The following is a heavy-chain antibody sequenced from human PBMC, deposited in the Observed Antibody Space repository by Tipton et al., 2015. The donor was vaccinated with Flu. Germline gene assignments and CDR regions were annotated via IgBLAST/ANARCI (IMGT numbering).Heavy chain of an antibody. CDR2: IKQDGSDK. CDR1: EFSSDTYW. V-gene: IGHV3-7*01. D-gene: IGHD1-26*01. J-gene: IGHJ3*01. Sequence: SLRLSCAASEFSSDTYWMSWVRQAPGKGLEWVANIKQDGSDKYYVASVKGRFTISRDNAKNSVHLQMNGLRAEDTAVYYCVRAVGAAGSLWGKGTMVTVSS. CDR3: VRAVGAAGSL.